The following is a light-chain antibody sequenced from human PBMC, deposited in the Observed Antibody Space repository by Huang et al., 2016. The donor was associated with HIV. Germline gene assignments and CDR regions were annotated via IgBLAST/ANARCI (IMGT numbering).Light chain of an antibody. CDR3: QQSYNTSWT. V-gene: IGKV1-39*01. Sequence: DIQLTQSPSSLSASVGDRVTITCRASQNINSVLNWYKQTPGKAPNLRSYAASSLQSGVPSRFSGSGSGTDFTLTISGLQPVDLGTYYCQQSYNTSWTFGQGTKVEIK. CDR2: AAS. CDR1: QNINSV. J-gene: IGKJ1*01.